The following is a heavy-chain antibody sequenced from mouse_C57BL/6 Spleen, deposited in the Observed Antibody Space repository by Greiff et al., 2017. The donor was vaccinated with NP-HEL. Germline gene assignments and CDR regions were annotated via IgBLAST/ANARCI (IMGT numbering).Heavy chain of an antibody. V-gene: IGHV5-17*01. CDR1: GFTFSDYG. Sequence: EVKLEESGGGLVKPGGSLKLSCAASGFTFSDYGMHWVRQAPEKGLEWVAYISSGSSTIYYADTVKGRFTISRDNAKNTLCLQMTSLRSEDTAMYYCAGHDAWFAYWGQGTLVTVSA. CDR2: ISSGSSTI. CDR3: AGHDAWFAY. D-gene: IGHD2-12*01. J-gene: IGHJ3*01.